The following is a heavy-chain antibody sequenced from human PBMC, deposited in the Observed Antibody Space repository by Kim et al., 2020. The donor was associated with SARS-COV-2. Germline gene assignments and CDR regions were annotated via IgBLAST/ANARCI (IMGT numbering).Heavy chain of an antibody. D-gene: IGHD2-2*01. Sequence: GGSLRLSCAASGFTFSRYWMHWVRQGPGKGLVWLSVIYNDESMRIYADSVKGRFTISRDDAKNTLYLQMNSLRAEDTATYFCARGGCSRPSCLDSLGQGTPVTVSS. J-gene: IGHJ4*02. CDR2: IYNDESMR. V-gene: IGHV3-74*01. CDR1: GFTFSRYW. CDR3: ARGGCSRPSCLDS.